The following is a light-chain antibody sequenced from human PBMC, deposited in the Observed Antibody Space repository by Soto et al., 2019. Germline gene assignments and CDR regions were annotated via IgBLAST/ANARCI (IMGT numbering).Light chain of an antibody. CDR3: EPWDSSTHKV. J-gene: IGLJ2*01. CDR1: SRHSTYI. Sequence: QLVLTQSSSASASLGSSVKLTCTLSSRHSTYIIAWHQQQPGKAPRYLMRVERSGSYSKGSAIPDRFSGSSSGADRYLTISNLQSEDEADYYCEPWDSSTHKVFGGGTKLTVL. CDR2: VERSGSY. V-gene: IGLV4-60*03.